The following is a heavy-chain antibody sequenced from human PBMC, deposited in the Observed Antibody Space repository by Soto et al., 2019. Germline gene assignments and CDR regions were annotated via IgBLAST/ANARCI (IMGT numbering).Heavy chain of an antibody. Sequence: GGTLRLSSAASGFTFSSYSMNWVRQAPGKGLEWVSYISSSSSTIYYADSVKGRFTISRDNAKNSLYLQMNSLRDEDTAVYYCARGPTNFSSLNAFDIWGQGTMVTVSS. CDR3: ARGPTNFSSLNAFDI. J-gene: IGHJ3*02. V-gene: IGHV3-48*02. CDR2: ISSSSSTI. CDR1: GFTFSSYS. D-gene: IGHD6-6*01.